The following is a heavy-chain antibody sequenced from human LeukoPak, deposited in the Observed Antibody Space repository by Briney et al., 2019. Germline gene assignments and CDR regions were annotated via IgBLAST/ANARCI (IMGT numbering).Heavy chain of an antibody. J-gene: IGHJ4*02. Sequence: ASVKVSCKASGYTFTSYDINWVRQATGQGLEWMGWMNPNSGNTGYAQKFQGRVTMTRNTSISTAYMELSSLRSEDTAVYYYARGGDSSSWVDYWGQGTLVTVSS. CDR1: GYTFTSYD. D-gene: IGHD6-13*01. V-gene: IGHV1-8*01. CDR2: MNPNSGNT. CDR3: ARGGDSSSWVDY.